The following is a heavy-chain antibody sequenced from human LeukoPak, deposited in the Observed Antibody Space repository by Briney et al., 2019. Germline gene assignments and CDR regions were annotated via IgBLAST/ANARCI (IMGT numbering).Heavy chain of an antibody. CDR3: AREQGDDSYFNY. V-gene: IGHV1-2*02. D-gene: IGHD2-21*02. CDR1: GYSFTVYY. CDR2: INPNSGGT. J-gene: IGHJ4*02. Sequence: ASVKVSCKASGYSFTVYYMHWVRQAPGQGLEWMGWINPNSGGTNYAQNFQGRVTMTRDTSISTAYMELSRLRSDDTAVYYCAREQGDDSYFNYWGQGTLVAVPS.